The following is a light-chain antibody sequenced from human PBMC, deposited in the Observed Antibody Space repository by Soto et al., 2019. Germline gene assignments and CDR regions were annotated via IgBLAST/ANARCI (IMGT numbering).Light chain of an antibody. Sequence: EIVLTQSPAILSLSPGERATLSCRASENIDSSLGWYQQKPDQPPRLVIYDASNRVTGFPARFSGSGSETDFTLTISSLEPEDFAVYYCQHRGGWPLAFGQGTKLEIK. CDR2: DAS. J-gene: IGKJ2*01. CDR3: QHRGGWPLA. CDR1: ENIDSS. V-gene: IGKV3-11*01.